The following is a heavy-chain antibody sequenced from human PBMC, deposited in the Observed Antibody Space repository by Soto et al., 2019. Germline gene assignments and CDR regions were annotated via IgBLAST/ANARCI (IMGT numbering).Heavy chain of an antibody. D-gene: IGHD3-3*02. Sequence: GGSLRLSCVMSGLTFSSVWVGWVRLTPGKGLEWVANINQDGRETAYVDSVKGRFTISRDNAKSSFYLQMNSLRAEDTAVYYCVRNAFWGHGTLVTVSS. CDR2: INQDGRET. V-gene: IGHV3-7*02. CDR3: VRNAF. J-gene: IGHJ4*01. CDR1: GLTFSSVW.